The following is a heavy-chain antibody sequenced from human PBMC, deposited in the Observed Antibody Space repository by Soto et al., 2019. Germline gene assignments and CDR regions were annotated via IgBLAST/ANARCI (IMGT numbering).Heavy chain of an antibody. CDR1: GGSVSSGSYD. D-gene: IGHD3-9*01. CDR2: IYYSGST. Sequence: SETLSLTCTVSGGSVSSGSYDWSWLRQPPGKGLEWIGYIYYSGSTNYNPSLKSRVTISVDTSKNQFSLKLSSVTAADTAVYYCAREVRYFDWFPNWLDPWGQGTLVTVSS. J-gene: IGHJ5*02. CDR3: AREVRYFDWFPNWLDP. V-gene: IGHV4-61*01.